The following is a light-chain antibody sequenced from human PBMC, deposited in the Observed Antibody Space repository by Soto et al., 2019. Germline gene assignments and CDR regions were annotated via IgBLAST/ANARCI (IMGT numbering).Light chain of an antibody. J-gene: IGKJ5*01. V-gene: IGKV3-11*01. CDR2: DAS. CDR3: QQRSNWPCT. Sequence: EIVLTQSPAMLSLSPGGRATLSCRASQSVSSYLAWYQQRPGQAPRLLIYDASNRATGIPARFSGSGSMTDFTLTISSLEPEDFVVYYCQQRSNWPCTFGQGTRLEIK. CDR1: QSVSSY.